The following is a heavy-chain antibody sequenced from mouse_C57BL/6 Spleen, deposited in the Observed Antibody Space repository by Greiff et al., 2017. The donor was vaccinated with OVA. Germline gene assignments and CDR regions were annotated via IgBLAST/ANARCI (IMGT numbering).Heavy chain of an antibody. J-gene: IGHJ2*01. CDR1: GFTFSSYT. D-gene: IGHD3-2*02. Sequence: DVMLVESGGGLVKPGGSLKLSCAASGFTFSSYTMSWVRQTPEKRLEWVATISGGGGNTYYPDSVKGRFTISRDNAKNTLYLQMSSLRSEDTALYYCARHGGQLRLEDYFDYWGQGTTLTVSS. V-gene: IGHV5-9*01. CDR2: ISGGGGNT. CDR3: ARHGGQLRLEDYFDY.